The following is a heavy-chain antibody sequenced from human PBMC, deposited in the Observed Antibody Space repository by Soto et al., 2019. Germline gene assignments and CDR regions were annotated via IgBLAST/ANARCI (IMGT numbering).Heavy chain of an antibody. V-gene: IGHV1-69*02. J-gene: IGHJ4*02. CDR1: GGTFSSYT. CDR2: IIPILGIA. Sequence: QVQLVQSGAEVKKPGSSVKVSCKASGGTFSSYTISWVRQAPGQGLEWMGRIIPILGIANYAQKFQGRVTITAEKSTSTAYMELRSLRSEETAVYYCARRLENQPFDYWGQGTLVTVSS. CDR3: ARRLENQPFDY. D-gene: IGHD2-2*01.